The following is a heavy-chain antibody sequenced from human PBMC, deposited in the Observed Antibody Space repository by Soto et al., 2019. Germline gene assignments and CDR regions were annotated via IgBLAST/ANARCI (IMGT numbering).Heavy chain of an antibody. CDR2: IYWDDDK. D-gene: IGHD6-13*01. Sequence: SGPTLVNPTQTLTLTCTFSGFSLSTSGVGVGWIRQPPGKALEWLALIYWDDDKRYSPSLKSRLTITKDTSKNQVVLTMTNMDPLDTAIYFFSHKGGYSSSWLPGYFDYWGKETLATVSS. J-gene: IGHJ4*02. CDR3: SHKGGYSSSWLPGYFDY. CDR1: GFSLSTSGVG. V-gene: IGHV2-5*02.